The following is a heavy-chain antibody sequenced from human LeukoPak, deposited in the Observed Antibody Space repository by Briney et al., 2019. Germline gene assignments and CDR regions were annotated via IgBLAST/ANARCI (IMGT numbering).Heavy chain of an antibody. J-gene: IGHJ4*02. Sequence: GRSLRLSCAASGFTFSSYPMHWVRQAPGKGLEWVAITSHDEATKYYADSVKGRFTISRDNSKNTLYLQMNSLRAEDTAVYYCAKLVVVAAYFDYWGQGTLVTVSS. V-gene: IGHV3-30-3*02. CDR1: GFTFSSYP. D-gene: IGHD2-15*01. CDR3: AKLVVVAAYFDY. CDR2: TSHDEATK.